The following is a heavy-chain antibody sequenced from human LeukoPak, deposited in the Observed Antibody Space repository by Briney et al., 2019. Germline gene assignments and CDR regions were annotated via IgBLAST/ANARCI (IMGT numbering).Heavy chain of an antibody. D-gene: IGHD6-19*01. Sequence: SETLSLTCTVSGGSISSGSYYWGWIRQPPAKGLEWIGSIHYTGSTYYNPSLKSRVTISVDTSKNQFSLKLSSVTAADTAVYSCARHGGSGWYGGWFDPRGQGTLVTVSS. J-gene: IGHJ5*02. CDR1: GGSISSGSYY. CDR3: ARHGGSGWYGGWFDP. V-gene: IGHV4-39*01. CDR2: IHYTGST.